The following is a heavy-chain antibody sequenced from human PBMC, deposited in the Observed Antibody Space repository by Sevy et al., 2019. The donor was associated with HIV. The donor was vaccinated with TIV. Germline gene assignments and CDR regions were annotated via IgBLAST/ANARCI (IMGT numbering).Heavy chain of an antibody. CDR3: AKDHTTPAKYYFDS. D-gene: IGHD2-2*01. Sequence: GGSLRLSCAASGFNFDNYAMTWVRQAPGKGLECVSTISGSGGTTYYADSVKGRFTISRDNSRNTLSLQMNNLRVEDMAMYFCAKDHTTPAKYYFDSWGQGTLVTVSS. J-gene: IGHJ4*02. V-gene: IGHV3-23*01. CDR2: ISGSGGTT. CDR1: GFNFDNYA.